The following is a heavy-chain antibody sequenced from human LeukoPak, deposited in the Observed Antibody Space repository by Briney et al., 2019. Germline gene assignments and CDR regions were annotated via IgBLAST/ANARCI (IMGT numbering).Heavy chain of an antibody. CDR1: GDSISSSNW. D-gene: IGHD3-3*02. Sequence: PSETLSLTCGVSGDSISSSNWWSWVRQPPGKGLEWLGEIYHRGTIDYNPSFKSRITISIDKSKNQFSLKLSSVTAADTAVYYCARDRVASPWYYFDSWGQGTPVTVSS. J-gene: IGHJ4*02. CDR2: IYHRGTI. CDR3: ARDRVASPWYYFDS. V-gene: IGHV4-4*02.